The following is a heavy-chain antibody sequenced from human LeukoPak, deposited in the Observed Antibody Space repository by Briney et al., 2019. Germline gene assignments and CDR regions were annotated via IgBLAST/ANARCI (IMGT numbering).Heavy chain of an antibody. V-gene: IGHV4-59*02. CDR2: IYYSGST. J-gene: IGHJ4*02. CDR1: GFTVSSNY. CDR3: ARDFDY. Sequence: GSLRLSCAASGFTVSSNYMNWIRQPPGKGLEWIGYIYYSGSTNYNPSLKSRVTISIDTSKNQFSLKLSSVTAADTAVYYCARDFDYWGQGTLVTVSS.